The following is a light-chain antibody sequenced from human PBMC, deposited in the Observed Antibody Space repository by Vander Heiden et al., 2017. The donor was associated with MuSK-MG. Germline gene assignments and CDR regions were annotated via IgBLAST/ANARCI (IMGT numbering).Light chain of an antibody. J-gene: IGLJ1*01. CDR2: DVS. Sequence: QSALTQPASVSGSPGQSITISCTGTSSDVGGYTYVSWYQQHPGKAPKLMIYDVSNRPSGVSNRFSGSKSGNTASLTISGLQAGDEADYYCSSYTSSSLYVFGTGTKVTVL. V-gene: IGLV2-14*03. CDR1: SSDVGGYTY. CDR3: SSYTSSSLYV.